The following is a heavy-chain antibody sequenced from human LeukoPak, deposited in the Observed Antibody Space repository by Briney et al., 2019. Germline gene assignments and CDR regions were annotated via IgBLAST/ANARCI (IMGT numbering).Heavy chain of an antibody. CDR3: ARLPKTYDFWSAYYAY. Sequence: PSETLSLTCTVSGGSTSTSDYYWGWVRQPLEKGLEWIGSIYYSGSTHYNPSLKSRVTISLDTSKNQFSLHLSSVTAADTAVYYCARLPKTYDFWSAYYAYWGQGTLVTVSS. CDR2: IYYSGST. J-gene: IGHJ4*02. V-gene: IGHV4-39*01. D-gene: IGHD3-3*01. CDR1: GGSTSTSDYY.